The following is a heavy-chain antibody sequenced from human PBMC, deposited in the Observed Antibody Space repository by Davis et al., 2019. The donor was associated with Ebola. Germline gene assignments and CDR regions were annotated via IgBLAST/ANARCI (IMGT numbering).Heavy chain of an antibody. V-gene: IGHV1-46*01. Sequence: ASVKVSCKASGYTFTGYYMHWVRQAPGQGLEWMGIINPSGGSTSYAQKFQGRVTMTRDTSTSTVYMELSSLRSEDTAVYYCARDWNLWFGELLPPGPYYYYGMDVWGQGTTVTVSS. CDR3: ARDWNLWFGELLPPGPYYYYGMDV. J-gene: IGHJ6*02. CDR2: INPSGGST. CDR1: GYTFTGYY. D-gene: IGHD3-10*01.